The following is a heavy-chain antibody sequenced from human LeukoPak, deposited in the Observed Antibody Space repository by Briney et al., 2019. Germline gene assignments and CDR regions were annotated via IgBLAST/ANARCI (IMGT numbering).Heavy chain of an antibody. J-gene: IGHJ4*02. Sequence: PSDTLSLTCTVSGGSVSSAAYYWSWLRQHPGKGLEWIGYISYSGNTYYNPSLRSRASISADTPKSQFSLKLSSTTAADTAVYYCARATVATPSEFDYWGQGTLVTVSS. CDR2: ISYSGNT. D-gene: IGHD4-17*01. V-gene: IGHV4-31*03. CDR1: GGSVSSAAYY. CDR3: ARATVATPSEFDY.